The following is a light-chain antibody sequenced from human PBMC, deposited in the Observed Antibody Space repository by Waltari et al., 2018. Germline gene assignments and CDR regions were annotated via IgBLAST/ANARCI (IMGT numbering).Light chain of an antibody. CDR2: RTS. Sequence: QTVVTQEPSFSVSPGGTVTLTCGLTSGTVFTRNYPTWYQQTPGQAPRTLIYRTSIRSSGVADRFPGSILGNKAALTVTGARADDESDYYCVLYMGRGIWVFGGGTKLAVL. V-gene: IGLV8-61*01. CDR3: VLYMGRGIWV. CDR1: SGTVFTRNY. J-gene: IGLJ3*02.